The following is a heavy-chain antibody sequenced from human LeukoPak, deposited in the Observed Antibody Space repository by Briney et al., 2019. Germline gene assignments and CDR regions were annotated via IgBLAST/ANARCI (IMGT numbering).Heavy chain of an antibody. J-gene: IGHJ6*02. CDR1: GFTFSCYA. D-gene: IGHD3-16*01. Sequence: HAGGSLRLSCAASGFTFSCYAMSWPPQAPGKALEWVSAISGSGGSTYYPDSVKGRFTISRDNSKNTLYLQMNSLRAEDTAVYYCARGATFGGSQGAYYYYYGMDVWGQGTTVTVSS. V-gene: IGHV3-23*01. CDR2: ISGSGGST. CDR3: ARGATFGGSQGAYYYYYGMDV.